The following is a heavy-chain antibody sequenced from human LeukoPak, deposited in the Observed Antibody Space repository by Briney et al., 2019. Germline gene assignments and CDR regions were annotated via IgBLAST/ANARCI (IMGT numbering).Heavy chain of an antibody. D-gene: IGHD3-22*01. J-gene: IGHJ4*02. Sequence: GESLKISCKGSGYSFSSYWIGWVRQMPGTGLECMGFIYPGDSKTRYSPSFQGQVTISADKSINTAYLQWSSLKASDSAMYYCARPPYYYDRSYWGQGSLVTVSS. CDR2: IYPGDSKT. CDR1: GYSFSSYW. CDR3: ARPPYYYDRSY. V-gene: IGHV5-51*01.